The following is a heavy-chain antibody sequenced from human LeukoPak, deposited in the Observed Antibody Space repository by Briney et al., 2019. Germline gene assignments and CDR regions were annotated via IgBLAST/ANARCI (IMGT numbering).Heavy chain of an antibody. CDR2: IKSKTDGGTT. Sequence: KPGGSLRLSCAASGFTFSNAWMSGVGQAPGKGLAWVGRIKSKTDGGTTDYAAPVKRRFTISRDDSKNTLYLQMNSLKTEDTAVYYCTTNVRTGYSSSWTVDYWGQGTLVTVSS. CDR1: GFTFSNAW. D-gene: IGHD6-13*01. V-gene: IGHV3-15*01. CDR3: TTNVRTGYSSSWTVDY. J-gene: IGHJ4*02.